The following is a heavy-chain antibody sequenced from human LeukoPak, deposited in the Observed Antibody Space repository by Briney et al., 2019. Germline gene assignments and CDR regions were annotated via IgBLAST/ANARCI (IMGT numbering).Heavy chain of an antibody. V-gene: IGHV3-48*03. Sequence: PGGSLRLSCAASGFTFSSYEMNWVRQAPGKGLEWVSYISSSGSAIYYADSVKGRFTISRDNAKNSLYLQMNSLRAEDTAVYYCARVSSDGSFSDFWGQGPLVTVSS. J-gene: IGHJ4*02. CDR1: GFTFSSYE. CDR2: ISSSGSAI. CDR3: ARVSSDGSFSDF. D-gene: IGHD2-15*01.